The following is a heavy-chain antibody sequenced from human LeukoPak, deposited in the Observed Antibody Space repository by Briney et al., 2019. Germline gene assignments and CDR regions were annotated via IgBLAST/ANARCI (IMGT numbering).Heavy chain of an antibody. V-gene: IGHV3-49*04. J-gene: IGHJ4*02. CDR3: TRDRHLLYYFDY. CDR2: IRSKIYGGTP. CDR1: GFTFGDYA. Sequence: GGSLRLSCTASGFTFGDYAMTWVRQAPGKGLEWVGFIRSKIYGGTPEYAASVKGRFTISRDDSKGIAYLQMNSLKTEDTAVYYCTRDRHLLYYFDYWGQGTLVTVSS. D-gene: IGHD1-26*01.